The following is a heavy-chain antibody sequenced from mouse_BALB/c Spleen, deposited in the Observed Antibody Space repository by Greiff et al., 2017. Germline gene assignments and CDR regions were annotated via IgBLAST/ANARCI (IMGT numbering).Heavy chain of an antibody. CDR2: IRNKANGYTT. D-gene: IGHD4-1*01. V-gene: IGHV7-3*02. Sequence: DVHLVESGGGLVQPGGSLRLSCATSGFTFTDYYMSWVRQPPGKALEWLGFIRNKANGYTTEYSASVKGRFTISRDNSQSILYLQMNTLRAEDSATYYCARRGTGFDYWGQGTTLTVSS. CDR1: GFTFTDYY. J-gene: IGHJ2*01. CDR3: ARRGTGFDY.